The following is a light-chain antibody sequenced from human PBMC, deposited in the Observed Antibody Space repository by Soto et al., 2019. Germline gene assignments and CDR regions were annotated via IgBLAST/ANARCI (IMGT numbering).Light chain of an antibody. CDR2: DTS. J-gene: IGKJ1*01. CDR1: QSVGSY. Sequence: EIVLTQSPATLSLSPGERATLSCRASQSVGSYLAWFQQTPGQAPRLLIYDTSNRATGIPARFSGSGSGTDFTLTISSLETEDFAAYYCQQRSDWPPTFGQGTKVDIK. CDR3: QQRSDWPPT. V-gene: IGKV3-11*01.